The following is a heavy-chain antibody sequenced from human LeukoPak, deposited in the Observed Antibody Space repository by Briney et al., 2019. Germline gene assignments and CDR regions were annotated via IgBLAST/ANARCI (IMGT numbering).Heavy chain of an antibody. V-gene: IGHV4-59*01. J-gene: IGHJ5*02. CDR2: IYYSGST. D-gene: IGHD3-22*01. CDR3: ARDFGNYYDSSGYYGFNWFDP. CDR1: GGSISSYY. Sequence: SETLSLTCTVSGGSISSYYWSWIRQPPGKGLEWIGYIYYSGSTNYNPSLKTRVTISVDTSKNQFSLKLSSVTAADTAVYYCARDFGNYYDSSGYYGFNWFDPWGQGTLVTVSS.